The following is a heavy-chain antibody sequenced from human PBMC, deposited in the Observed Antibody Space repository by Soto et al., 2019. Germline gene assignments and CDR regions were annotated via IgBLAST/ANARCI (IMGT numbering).Heavy chain of an antibody. Sequence: ASAKARCKASDYTFINYDISWVRQANGQGLEWMGRMNPNSGNTGYAQKFQGRVTMTRNTSISTAYMELSSLRSEDTAVYYCARGDIVVPRMDVWGKGTTVTVSS. CDR1: DYTFINYD. V-gene: IGHV1-8*02. J-gene: IGHJ6*04. D-gene: IGHD2-15*01. CDR3: ARGDIVVPRMDV. CDR2: MNPNSGNT.